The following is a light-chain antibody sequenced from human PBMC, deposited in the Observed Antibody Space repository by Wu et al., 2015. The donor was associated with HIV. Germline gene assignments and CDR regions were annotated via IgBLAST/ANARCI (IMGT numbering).Light chain of an antibody. V-gene: IGKV3-11*01. Sequence: VLTQSPATLSLSPGERVTLSCRASQSIERNSLMWYQHKPGQAPRLLIYDASIRATGVPARFSGSGSGTVFTLTITSLEPEDFAVYYCQQRTNWPPYSFGQGTKVDIK. CDR1: QSIERNS. J-gene: IGKJ2*03. CDR2: DAS. CDR3: QQRTNWPPYS.